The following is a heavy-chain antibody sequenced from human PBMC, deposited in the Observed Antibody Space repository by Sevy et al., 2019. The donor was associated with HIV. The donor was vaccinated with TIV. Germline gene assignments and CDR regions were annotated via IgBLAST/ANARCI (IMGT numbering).Heavy chain of an antibody. CDR1: GYTFTSYG. D-gene: IGHD3-10*01. CDR2: ISAYNGNT. CDR3: AADLKVGGPHWFDP. V-gene: IGHV1-18*01. J-gene: IGHJ5*02. Sequence: ASVKVSCKASGYTFTSYGISWVRQAPGQGLEWMGWISAYNGNTNYAQKLQGRVTMTTDTSTSTAYMELRSLGSDDTAVYYCAADLKVGGPHWFDPWGQGTLVTVSS.